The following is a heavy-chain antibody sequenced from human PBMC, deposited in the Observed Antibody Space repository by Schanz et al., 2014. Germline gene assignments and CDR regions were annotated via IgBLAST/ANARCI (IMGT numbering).Heavy chain of an antibody. Sequence: EVQLVQSGGGLVQPGGSLRLSCAASGFTFSSHWMHWVRQDPGKGLVWVARINSVGSNTDYADSVTGRFTISRDNAKNTLYLQMNTLRAEDTAVYYCVRDSFFAFDYWGQGTLVTVSP. CDR3: VRDSFFAFDY. J-gene: IGHJ4*02. D-gene: IGHD3-3*01. CDR1: GFTFSSHW. CDR2: INSVGSNT. V-gene: IGHV3-74*01.